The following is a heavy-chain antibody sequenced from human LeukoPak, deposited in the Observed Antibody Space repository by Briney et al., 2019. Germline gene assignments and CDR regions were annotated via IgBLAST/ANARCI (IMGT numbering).Heavy chain of an antibody. J-gene: IGHJ6*02. CDR3: AKDSDGDFWSGSNHYYYYGMDV. D-gene: IGHD3-3*01. CDR1: GFTFSSYG. V-gene: IGHV3-30*18. CDR2: ISYDGSNK. Sequence: GSLRLSCAASGFTFSSYGMHWVRQAPGKGLEWVAVISYDGSNKYYADSVKGRFTISRDNSKNTLYLQMNSLRAEDTAVYYCAKDSDGDFWSGSNHYYYYGMDVRGQGTTVTVSS.